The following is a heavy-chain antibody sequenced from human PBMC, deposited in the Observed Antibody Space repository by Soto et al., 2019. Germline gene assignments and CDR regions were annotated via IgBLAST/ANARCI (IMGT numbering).Heavy chain of an antibody. CDR1: GYTFTRNT. D-gene: IGHD1-26*01. CDR3: ARDLLVGVTVGYHYYGMDV. J-gene: IGHJ6*02. V-gene: IGHV1-3*04. CDR2: IVTGNGNT. Sequence: QVQLVQSGAEVKKPGASVKVSCKASGYTFTRNTIHWVRQAPGQRLEWLGWIVTGNGNTKYSPKMQDRVTITRDASASTASMELSSLRSEDSALYYCARDLLVGVTVGYHYYGMDVWCQGTTVTVAS.